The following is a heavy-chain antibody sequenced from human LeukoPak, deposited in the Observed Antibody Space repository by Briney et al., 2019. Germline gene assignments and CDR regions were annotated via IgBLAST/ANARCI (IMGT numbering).Heavy chain of an antibody. CDR3: ASVITSRGWFDP. J-gene: IGHJ5*02. CDR1: GGSISSYY. CDR2: IYYSGST. V-gene: IGHV4-59*01. Sequence: PSQTLSLTCTVAGGSISSYYWSSIRQPAGEGLGWIGYIYYSGSTNYNPSLKSRVTISVDTSKNQFSLKLSSVTAADTAVYYCASVITSRGWFDPWGQGNLVTVSS. D-gene: IGHD3-10*01.